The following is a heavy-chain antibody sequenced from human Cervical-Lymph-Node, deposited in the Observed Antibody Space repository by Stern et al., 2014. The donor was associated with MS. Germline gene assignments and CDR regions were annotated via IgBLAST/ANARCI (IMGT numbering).Heavy chain of an antibody. Sequence: VQLEESGPGLVKPSGTLSLTCAVSGGSVSRTNWWSWVRQSPGKGLEWIGNIYHSGASNYRPSLRSRVSISLDKSKNHLSLHLTSVTAADTAVYYCARERQQYCNSEGCSYWYFDLWGRGTLVTVSS. CDR1: GGSVSRTNW. D-gene: IGHD2/OR15-2a*01. J-gene: IGHJ2*01. CDR3: ARERQQYCNSEGCSYWYFDL. CDR2: IYHSGAS. V-gene: IGHV4-4*02.